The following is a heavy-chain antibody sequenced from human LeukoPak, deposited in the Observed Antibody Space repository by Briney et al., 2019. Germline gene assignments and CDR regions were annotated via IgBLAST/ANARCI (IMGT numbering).Heavy chain of an antibody. V-gene: IGHV4-59*01. CDR1: GGSISSYY. D-gene: IGHD3-22*01. J-gene: IGHJ4*02. Sequence: SETLSLTCTVSGGSISSYYWSWIRQPPGKGLEWIGYIYYSGSTNYNPSLKSRVTISVDTSKNQFSLKLSSVTAADTAVYYCARDHDSSGYWALDYWGQGTLATVSS. CDR3: ARDHDSSGYWALDY. CDR2: IYYSGST.